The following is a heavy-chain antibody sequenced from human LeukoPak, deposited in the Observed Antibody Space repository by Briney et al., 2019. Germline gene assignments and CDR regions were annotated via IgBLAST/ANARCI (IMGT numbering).Heavy chain of an antibody. CDR3: ARVIGIVGPDVPNWFDP. D-gene: IGHD2/OR15-2a*01. CDR2: INTNTGNP. Sequence: ASVKVSCKASGYTFTSYAMNWVRQAPGQGLEWMGWINTNTGNPTYAQGFTGRFVFSLDTSVSTAYLQISSLKAEDTAVYYCARVIGIVGPDVPNWFDPWGQGTLVTVSS. V-gene: IGHV7-4-1*02. J-gene: IGHJ5*02. CDR1: GYTFTSYA.